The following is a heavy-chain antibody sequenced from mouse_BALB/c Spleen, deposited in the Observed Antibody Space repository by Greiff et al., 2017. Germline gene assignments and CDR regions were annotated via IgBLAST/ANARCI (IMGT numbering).Heavy chain of an antibody. Sequence: EVHLVESGGGLVKPGGSLKLSCAASGFTFSSYTMSWVRQTPEKRLEWVATISSGGSYTYYPDSVKGRFTISRDNAKNTLYLQMSSLKSEDTAMYYCTREGRVTGLFAYWGQGTLVTVSA. CDR2: ISSGGSYT. V-gene: IGHV5-6-4*01. CDR1: GFTFSSYT. D-gene: IGHD4-1*01. J-gene: IGHJ3*01. CDR3: TREGRVTGLFAY.